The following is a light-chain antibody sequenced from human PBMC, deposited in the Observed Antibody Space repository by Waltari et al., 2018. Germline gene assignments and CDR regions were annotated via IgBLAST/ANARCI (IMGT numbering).Light chain of an antibody. Sequence: EIVMTQSPATLSVFQGERATLSCRASQSISSDLAWYQQKPGQGPRLLIYAASTRATGIPARFSGGGSGTEFTLTISSLQSEDFAVYYCQQYHNWPYTFGQGAKLEIK. CDR3: QQYHNWPYT. V-gene: IGKV3-15*01. CDR2: AAS. J-gene: IGKJ2*01. CDR1: QSISSD.